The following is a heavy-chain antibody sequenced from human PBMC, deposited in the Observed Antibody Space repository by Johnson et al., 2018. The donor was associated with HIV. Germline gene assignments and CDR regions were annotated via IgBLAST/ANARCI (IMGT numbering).Heavy chain of an antibody. CDR3: ARYCGGGCYPHYDALDL. J-gene: IGHJ3*01. D-gene: IGHD2-21*01. Sequence: VQLVESGGGVVQPGRSLRLSCAASGFTFSSYAMHWVRQAPGKGLEWVAVISYDGSNKYYADSVKGRFTISRDNSNNTLYLQMNSLKAEDTAVYYCARYCGGGCYPHYDALDLWGQGTMVTVSS. CDR2: ISYDGSNK. CDR1: GFTFSSYA. V-gene: IGHV3-30-3*01.